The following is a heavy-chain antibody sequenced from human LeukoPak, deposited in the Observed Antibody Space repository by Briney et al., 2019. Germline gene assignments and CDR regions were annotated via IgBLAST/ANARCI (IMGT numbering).Heavy chain of an antibody. Sequence: PGGSLRLSCAASGFTFSSYAMSWVRQAPGKGLEWVSAISGSGDSTYYGDSVKGRSTISRDNSRNTLYLQMNSLRGDDTAVYYCAKDVGKWESLHFFDYWGQGTLVTVSS. CDR2: ISGSGDST. V-gene: IGHV3-23*01. J-gene: IGHJ4*02. CDR3: AKDVGKWESLHFFDY. D-gene: IGHD1-26*01. CDR1: GFTFSSYA.